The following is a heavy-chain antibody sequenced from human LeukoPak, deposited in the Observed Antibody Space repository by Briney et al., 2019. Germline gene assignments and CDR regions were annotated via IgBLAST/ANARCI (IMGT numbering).Heavy chain of an antibody. J-gene: IGHJ4*02. D-gene: IGHD2-15*01. Sequence: ASVKVSCKASGYTFTSYDINWVRQATEQGLEWMGWVNPNSGDTVYAQKFQGRVTMTRNTSISTAYMELSSLRSEDTAVYYCARASCSGGNCYFQYYFDHWGQGTLVTVSS. CDR2: VNPNSGDT. CDR3: ARASCSGGNCYFQYYFDH. CDR1: GYTFTSYD. V-gene: IGHV1-8*01.